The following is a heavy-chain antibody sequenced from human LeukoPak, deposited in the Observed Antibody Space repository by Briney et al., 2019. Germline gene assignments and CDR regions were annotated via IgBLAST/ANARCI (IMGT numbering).Heavy chain of an antibody. D-gene: IGHD2-2*01. Sequence: PGRSLRLSCAASGFTFDDYAMHWVRQAPGKGLEGVSGISWNSGSIGYEDSVKGRFTISRDNAKNSLYLQMNSLRAEDTALYYCTKSHCISTSCYVTYWGQGTLVTVSS. J-gene: IGHJ4*02. CDR3: TKSHCISTSCYVTY. CDR1: GFTFDDYA. CDR2: ISWNSGSI. V-gene: IGHV3-9*01.